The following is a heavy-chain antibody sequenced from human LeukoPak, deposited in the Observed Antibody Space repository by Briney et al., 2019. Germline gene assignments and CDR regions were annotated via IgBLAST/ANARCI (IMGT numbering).Heavy chain of an antibody. D-gene: IGHD2-2*01. J-gene: IGHJ6*02. Sequence: GGSLRLSCAASGFTFSSYSMNWVRQAPGKGLEWVSYISSSSSTIYYVDSVKGRFTISRDNAKNSLYLQMNSLRAEDTAVYYCARADCSSTSCYDYYYYGMDVWGQGTTVTVSS. CDR2: ISSSSSTI. V-gene: IGHV3-48*01. CDR3: ARADCSSTSCYDYYYYGMDV. CDR1: GFTFSSYS.